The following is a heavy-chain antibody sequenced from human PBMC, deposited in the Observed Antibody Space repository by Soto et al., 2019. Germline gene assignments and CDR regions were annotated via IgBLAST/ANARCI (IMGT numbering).Heavy chain of an antibody. J-gene: IGHJ6*02. CDR2: ISYDGRNE. V-gene: IGHV3-30-3*01. D-gene: IGHD6-13*01. CDR1: GFTFGSYA. CDR3: ARDLGSTWYIGGGKHYYGMDV. Sequence: QVQLVESGGGVVQSGRSLRLSGSASGFTFGSYAMHWVRQAPDKGRAWVAFISYDGRNEFYAESVKGRFTLSRDSSKNTLYLQMNSLRVENTAIYYCARDLGSTWYIGGGKHYYGMDVWGQGTTVTVSS.